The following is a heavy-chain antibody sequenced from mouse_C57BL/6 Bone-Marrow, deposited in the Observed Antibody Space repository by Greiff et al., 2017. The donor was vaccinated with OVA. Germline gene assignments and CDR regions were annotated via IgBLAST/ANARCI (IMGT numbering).Heavy chain of an antibody. D-gene: IGHD1-1*01. Sequence: EVKLMESGGGLVQSGRSLRLSCATSGFTFSDFYMEWVRHAPGKGLEWIAASRNKANDYTTEYSASVKGRFIVSRDTSQSILYLQMNALRAEDTAIYYCARATTVAPFAYWGQGTLVTVSA. CDR2: SRNKANDYTT. J-gene: IGHJ3*01. CDR3: ARATTVAPFAY. CDR1: GFTFSDFY. V-gene: IGHV7-1*01.